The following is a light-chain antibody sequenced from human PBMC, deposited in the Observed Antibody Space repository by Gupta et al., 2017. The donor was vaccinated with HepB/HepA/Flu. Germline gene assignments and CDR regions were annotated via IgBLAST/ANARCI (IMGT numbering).Light chain of an antibody. J-gene: IGKJ4*01. Sequence: EIVMTQSPATLSVSPGGRATLSCRASQSINSNLAWYQQKPGQPPRLLIYGASSRATGIPASFSGSGYGTEFTLTISSLQSEDVAIYYCQQYDNWPPLTFGGGTKVEIK. V-gene: IGKV3-15*01. CDR1: QSINSN. CDR3: QQYDNWPPLT. CDR2: GAS.